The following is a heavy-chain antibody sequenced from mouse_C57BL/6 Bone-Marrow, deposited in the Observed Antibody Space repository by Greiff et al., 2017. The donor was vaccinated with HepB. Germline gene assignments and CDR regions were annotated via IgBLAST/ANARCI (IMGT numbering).Heavy chain of an antibody. CDR3: ARYDYDYDVLDD. V-gene: IGHV1-64*01. Sequence: QVQLQQPGAELVKPGASVKLSCKASGYTFTSYWMHWVKQRPGQGLEWIGMIDPNSGGTKYNEKFKSKATLTVDKPSSTAYMQLSSLTSEDSAVYYSARYDYDYDVLDDLSQDTTLTVSS. D-gene: IGHD2-4*01. CDR1: GYTFTSYW. J-gene: IGHJ2*01. CDR2: IDPNSGGT.